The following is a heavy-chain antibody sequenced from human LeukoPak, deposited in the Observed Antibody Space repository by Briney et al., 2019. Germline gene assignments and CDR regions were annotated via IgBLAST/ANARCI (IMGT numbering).Heavy chain of an antibody. J-gene: IGHJ6*03. CDR1: GFTFSNAW. CDR3: TTAPRVLRYFDWLLNYYYYMDV. CDR2: IKSKTDGGTT. D-gene: IGHD3-9*01. Sequence: GGSLRLSCAASGFTFSNAWMSWVRQAPGKGLEWVGRIKSKTDGGTTDYAAPVKGRFTISRDDSKNTLYLQMNSLKTEDTAVYYCTTAPRVLRYFDWLLNYYYYMDVWGKGTTVTISS. V-gene: IGHV3-15*01.